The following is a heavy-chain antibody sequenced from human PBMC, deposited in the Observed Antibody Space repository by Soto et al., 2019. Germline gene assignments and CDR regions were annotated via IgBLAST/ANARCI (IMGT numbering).Heavy chain of an antibody. CDR2: ISAHNGNT. CDR1: GYGFTTYG. Sequence: QVHLVQSGAEVKKPGASVKVSCKGSGYGFTTYGITWVRQAPGQGLEWMAWISAHNGNTNYAQKLQGRVTVTRETSTSTAYMELRSLRSDDTAVYYGAGGRYGDYWGQGALVTVSS. CDR3: AGGRYGDY. D-gene: IGHD1-1*01. J-gene: IGHJ4*02. V-gene: IGHV1-18*01.